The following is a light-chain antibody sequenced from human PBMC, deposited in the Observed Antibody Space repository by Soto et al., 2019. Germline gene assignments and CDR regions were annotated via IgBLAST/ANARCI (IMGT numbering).Light chain of an antibody. CDR3: QQYLHFPTT. V-gene: IGKV1-5*03. Sequence: DIQMTQSPSTLSASVGDRVTITCRASQSIINWLAWYQQKPGKAPRFLIHQASVLETGVPSRFSGSGSETEFALTINRLQPDDFGVYYCQQYLHFPTTFGQGTRLEIK. CDR1: QSIINW. J-gene: IGKJ5*01. CDR2: QAS.